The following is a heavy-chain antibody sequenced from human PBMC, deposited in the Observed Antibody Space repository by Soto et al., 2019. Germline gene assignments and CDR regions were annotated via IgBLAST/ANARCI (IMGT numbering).Heavy chain of an antibody. D-gene: IGHD3-10*01. V-gene: IGHV3-30*03. J-gene: IGHJ4*02. CDR3: ATLLWFGELLTTEFDY. CDR1: GFTFSSYG. Sequence: QVQLVESGGGVVQPGRSLRLSCAASGFTFSSYGMHWVRQAPGKGLEWVAVISYDGSNKYYADSVKGRFTISRDNSKNTLYLQMNRLRAEDTAVYYCATLLWFGELLTTEFDYWGQGTLVTVSS. CDR2: ISYDGSNK.